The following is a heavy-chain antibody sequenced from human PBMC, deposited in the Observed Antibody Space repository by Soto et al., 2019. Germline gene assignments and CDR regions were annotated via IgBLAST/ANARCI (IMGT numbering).Heavy chain of an antibody. J-gene: IGHJ4*02. V-gene: IGHV3-33*01. CDR1: GFTFSRYG. CDR2: IWYDGSNI. CDR3: ARDREQWLVGYYFDY. D-gene: IGHD6-19*01. Sequence: QVQLVESGGGVVQPGRSLRLSCAASGFTFSRYGMHWVRQAPGRGLEWVAVIWYDGSNIYYADSVKGRFTISRDNSKDTRDLQMNSLRAEDRAVYYCARDREQWLVGYYFDYWGQGTLVTVSS.